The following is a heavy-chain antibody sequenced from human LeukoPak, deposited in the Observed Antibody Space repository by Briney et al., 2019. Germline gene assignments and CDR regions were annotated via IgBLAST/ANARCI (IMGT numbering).Heavy chain of an antibody. CDR3: ARAAYNWN. CDR2: IDPSGTAL. Sequence: PGGSLRLSCAAAGFTLRDSVMSCVRQAAGKGLEWVSYIDPSGTALFYADSVKGRFTISSDNGKNSLYLQWRSLRADDTAVYYCARAAYNWNWGQGTLVTVSS. D-gene: IGHD1-20*01. V-gene: IGHV3-11*01. J-gene: IGHJ4*02. CDR1: GFTLRDSV.